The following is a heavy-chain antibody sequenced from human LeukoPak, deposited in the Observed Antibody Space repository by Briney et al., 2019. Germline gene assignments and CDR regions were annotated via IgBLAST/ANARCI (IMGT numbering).Heavy chain of an antibody. CDR1: GGSISSSSYY. D-gene: IGHD2-2*01. J-gene: IGHJ1*01. Sequence: PSETLSLTCTVSGGSISSSSYYWGWIRQPPGKGLEWIGSIYYSGSTYYNPSLKSRVTISVDTSKNQFSLKLSSVTAADTAVYYCASRGGVVVPVPFQHWGQGTLVTVSS. V-gene: IGHV4-39*01. CDR2: IYYSGST. CDR3: ASRGGVVVPVPFQH.